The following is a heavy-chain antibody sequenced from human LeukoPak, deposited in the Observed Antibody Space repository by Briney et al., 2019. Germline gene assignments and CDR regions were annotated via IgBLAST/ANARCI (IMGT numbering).Heavy chain of an antibody. J-gene: IGHJ6*03. CDR1: GYSFTTYW. CDR2: IYPGDSDT. Sequence: GESLKISCKASGYSFTTYWIGWVRQMPGKGLEWMGIIYPGDSDTRYSPSIQGQVTISADKSISTAYLQWSSLKASDTALHYYARGTSGANYYDMAVWGKGTTVIVSS. V-gene: IGHV5-51*01. CDR3: ARGTSGANYYDMAV.